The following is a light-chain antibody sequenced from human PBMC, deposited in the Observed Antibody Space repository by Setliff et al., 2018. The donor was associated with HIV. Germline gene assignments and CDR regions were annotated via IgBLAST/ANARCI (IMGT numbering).Light chain of an antibody. CDR3: SSYAITNTLP. CDR2: EVR. J-gene: IGLJ1*01. CDR1: SSDVGGYSY. V-gene: IGLV2-14*01. Sequence: QSALTQPASVSGSPGQSITISCTGTSSDVGGYSYVSWYQQHPGKAPKLIIYEVRNRPSGVSNRFSGSKSGNTAFLTISGLQAEDEADYYCSSYAITNTLPFGTGTKVTVL.